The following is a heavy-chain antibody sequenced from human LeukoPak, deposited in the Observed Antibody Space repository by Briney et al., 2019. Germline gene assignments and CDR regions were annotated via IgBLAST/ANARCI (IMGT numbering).Heavy chain of an antibody. D-gene: IGHD5-18*01. CDR1: GFTFSSYG. Sequence: PGGSLRLSCAASGFTFSSYGMHWVRQAPGKGLEWVAVISYDGSNKYYADSVKGRFTISRDNAKNSLYLQMNSLRAEDTAVYYCARGLGYSYGHDYWGQGTLVTVSS. CDR2: ISYDGSNK. J-gene: IGHJ4*02. CDR3: ARGLGYSYGHDY. V-gene: IGHV3-30*03.